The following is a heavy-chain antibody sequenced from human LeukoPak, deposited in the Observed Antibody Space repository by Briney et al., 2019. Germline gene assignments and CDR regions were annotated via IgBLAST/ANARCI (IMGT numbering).Heavy chain of an antibody. V-gene: IGHV3-23*01. D-gene: IGHD6-6*01. Sequence: GGSLRLSCVASGFTIATYGMSWVRQAPGKGLEWVSVVGESVHTTHYADSVKGRFFISRDNSKNTVHLEMNSLRAEDTAVYYCANRRASLDYWGQGTLVTVSS. J-gene: IGHJ4*02. CDR3: ANRRASLDY. CDR1: GFTIATYG. CDR2: VGESVHTT.